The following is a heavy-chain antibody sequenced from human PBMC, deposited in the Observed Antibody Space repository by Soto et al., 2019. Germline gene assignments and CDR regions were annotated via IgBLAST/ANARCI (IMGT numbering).Heavy chain of an antibody. CDR2: IERDDDDK. V-gene: IGHV2-70*13. J-gene: IGHJ6*02. CDR3: ARSIRGPRRFNGMDF. CDR1: GFSLTSPGMC. D-gene: IGHD1-20*01. Sequence: SGHTLVNTTDTLTLTCTFSGFSLTSPGMCVSWIRQSPGKALEWLALIERDDDDKYYSTSLKTRLTISKDTRKNQVVLTMANIEPADTATYYCARSIRGPRRFNGMDFWGQGTTVTVSS.